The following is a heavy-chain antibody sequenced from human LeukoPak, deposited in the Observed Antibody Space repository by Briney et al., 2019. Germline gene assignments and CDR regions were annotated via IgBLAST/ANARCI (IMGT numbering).Heavy chain of an antibody. CDR3: ARDRPYDILTGYYWRVYYYYYMDV. D-gene: IGHD3-9*01. J-gene: IGHJ6*03. CDR2: INPSGGGT. Sequence: ASVKVSCKASGYTFTSYYMHWVRQAPGQGLEWMGIINPSGGGTNYAQKFQGRVTMTRDTSISTAYMELSRLRSDDTAVYYCARDRPYDILTGYYWRVYYYYYMDVWGKGTTVTISS. V-gene: IGHV1-2*02. CDR1: GYTFTSYY.